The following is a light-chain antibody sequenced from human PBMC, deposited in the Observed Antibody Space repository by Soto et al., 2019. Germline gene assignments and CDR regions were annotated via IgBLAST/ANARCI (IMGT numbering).Light chain of an antibody. CDR3: QQYNTYSYT. Sequence: DIPMTQSPSTLSASVGDRVTITCRASQSISTWLAWYQQKPGKAPKLLIYAASSLQSGVPSRFSGSGSGTQFTLTISSLQPDDFAIYYCQQYNTYSYTFGQGAKLEIK. CDR2: AAS. J-gene: IGKJ2*01. V-gene: IGKV1-5*01. CDR1: QSISTW.